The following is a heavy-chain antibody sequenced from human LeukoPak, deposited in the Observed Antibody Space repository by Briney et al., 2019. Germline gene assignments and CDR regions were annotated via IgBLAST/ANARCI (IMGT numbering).Heavy chain of an antibody. Sequence: PGRSLRLSCAASGFTFSSYGMHWVRQAPGKGLEWVAVISYDGSNKYYADSVKGRFTISRDNSKNTLYLQMNSLKTEDTAVYYCTTLYYDFWSGYYDLTWGQGTLVTVSS. CDR1: GFTFSSYG. V-gene: IGHV3-30*03. J-gene: IGHJ5*02. D-gene: IGHD3-3*01. CDR3: TTLYYDFWSGYYDLT. CDR2: ISYDGSNK.